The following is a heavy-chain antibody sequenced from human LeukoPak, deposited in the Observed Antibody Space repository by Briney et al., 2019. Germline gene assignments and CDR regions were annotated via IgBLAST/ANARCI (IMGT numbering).Heavy chain of an antibody. CDR3: ARGSPMGYFDY. D-gene: IGHD6-13*01. CDR2: IYHHGKS. V-gene: IGHV4-59*01. CDR1: GDSISSSD. J-gene: IGHJ4*02. Sequence: PSETLSLTCSVSGDSISSSDWSWIRQPPGKGLKWIGYIYHHGKSGYNPSLQRRVTISLDTSKNQFSLTLSFVTAADTAVYYCARGSPMGYFDYWGQGTLVTVSS.